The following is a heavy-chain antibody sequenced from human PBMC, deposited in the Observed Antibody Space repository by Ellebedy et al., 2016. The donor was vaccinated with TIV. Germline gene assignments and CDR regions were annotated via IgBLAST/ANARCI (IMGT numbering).Heavy chain of an antibody. J-gene: IGHJ4*02. CDR3: AKASYSGYDLNYFDF. V-gene: IGHV3-23*01. Sequence: GESLKISCAASGFTFSNYAMSWVRQAPGKGLEWVSAISGSGGSTYYADSVKGRFTISRDNSKNTLYLQMNSLRAEDTAVYYCAKASYSGYDLNYFDFWGQGTLVTVSS. CDR2: ISGSGGST. D-gene: IGHD5-12*01. CDR1: GFTFSNYA.